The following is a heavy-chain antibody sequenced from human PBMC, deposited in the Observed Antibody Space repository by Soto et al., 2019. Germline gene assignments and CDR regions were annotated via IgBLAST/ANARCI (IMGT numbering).Heavy chain of an antibody. V-gene: IGHV3-30*18. CDR3: AKARLRDGYNPFDY. CDR1: GFTFSSYG. D-gene: IGHD5-12*01. Sequence: PGGSLRLSCAASGFTFSSYGMHWVRQAPGKGLEWVAVISYDGSNKYYADSVKGRFTISRDNSKNTLYLQMNSLRAEDTAVYYCAKARLRDGYNPFDYWGQGTLVTVSS. CDR2: ISYDGSNK. J-gene: IGHJ4*02.